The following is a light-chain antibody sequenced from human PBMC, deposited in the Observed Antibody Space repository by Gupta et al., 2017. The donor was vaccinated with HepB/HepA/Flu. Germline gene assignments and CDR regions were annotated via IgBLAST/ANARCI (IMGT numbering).Light chain of an antibody. J-gene: IGKJ5*01. CDR3: QQSYGTLT. CDR1: QSISKY. V-gene: IGKV1-39*01. Sequence: DIQMTQSPSSLSASVGDRVTITCRASQSISKYLNWYQQKPGEAPKLVIFGASTVRSGVPSRFSGGGSGTDFTLTINRLQPEDFATYYCQQSYGTLTFGQGTRVEIK. CDR2: GAS.